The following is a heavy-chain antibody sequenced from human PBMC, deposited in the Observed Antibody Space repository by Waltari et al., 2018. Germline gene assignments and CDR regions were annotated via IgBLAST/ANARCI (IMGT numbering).Heavy chain of an antibody. D-gene: IGHD1-26*01. CDR1: SSA. CDR3: ARDSNHWDPRYMDV. CDR2: ISVHSGAT. J-gene: IGHJ6*03. Sequence: QVQVVQSGAEVEKPGASVKVSCTTSSSALSWVRQAPGKGLEWMGWISVHSGATNYAQNFRDRVIMTADTSTRTAYLEVRNLRSDDTAVYYCARDSNHWDPRYMDVWGKGTTVTVSS. V-gene: IGHV1-18*01.